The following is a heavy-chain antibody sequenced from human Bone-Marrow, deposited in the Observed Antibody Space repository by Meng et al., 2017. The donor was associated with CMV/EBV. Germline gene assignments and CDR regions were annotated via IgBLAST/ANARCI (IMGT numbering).Heavy chain of an antibody. D-gene: IGHD4-23*01. CDR2: INPNSGGT. CDR3: VSHHYGGNSEATTRKYYYYGMDV. J-gene: IGHJ6*02. V-gene: IGHV1-2*02. Sequence: ASVKVSCKASGYTFTGYYMHWVRQAPGQGLEWMGWINPNSGGTNYAQKFQGRVTMTRDTSISTAYMELSRLRSDDTAVYYCVSHHYGGNSEATTRKYYYYGMDVWGQGTTFTVSS. CDR1: GYTFTGYY.